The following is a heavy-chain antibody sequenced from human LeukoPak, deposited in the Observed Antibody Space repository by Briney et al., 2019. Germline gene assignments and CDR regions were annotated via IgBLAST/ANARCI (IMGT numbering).Heavy chain of an antibody. D-gene: IGHD3-10*01. J-gene: IGHJ4*02. CDR2: IYPGDSDT. Sequence: GESLKISCKGSGYSFTSYWIGWVRQMPGKGLEWMGIIYPGDSDTRYSPSFQGQVTISADKSISTAYLQWSSLKASDTAMYYCARQWNYYGSGSYNYSDYWGQGTLVTVSS. CDR3: ARQWNYYGSGSYNYSDY. CDR1: GYSFTSYW. V-gene: IGHV5-51*01.